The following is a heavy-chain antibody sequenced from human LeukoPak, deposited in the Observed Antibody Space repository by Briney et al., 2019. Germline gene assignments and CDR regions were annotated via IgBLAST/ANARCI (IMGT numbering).Heavy chain of an antibody. V-gene: IGHV3-30*18. CDR2: ISYDGSNK. Sequence: GRSPRLSCAASGFTFSSYGMHWVRQAPGKGLEWVAVISYDGSNKYYADSVKGRFTISRDNSKNTLYLQMNSLRAEDTAVYYCAKESGSYYSNPRGAFDIWGQGTMVTVSS. CDR3: AKESGSYYSNPRGAFDI. J-gene: IGHJ3*02. D-gene: IGHD1-26*01. CDR1: GFTFSSYG.